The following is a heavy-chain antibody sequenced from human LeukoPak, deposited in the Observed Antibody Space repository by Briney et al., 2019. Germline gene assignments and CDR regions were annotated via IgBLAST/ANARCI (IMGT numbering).Heavy chain of an antibody. CDR2: ISVSGGIT. D-gene: IGHD1-26*01. V-gene: IGHV3-23*01. CDR3: AKHSGRRLSGDYPSDY. CDR1: GFTFSSYA. J-gene: IGHJ4*02. Sequence: PGGSLRLSCAASGFTFSSYAMTWVRQAPGKGLEWVSPISVSGGITYYADSVKGRFTISRDNSNNTLYLQMNSLRAEDTAVYYCAKHSGRRLSGDYPSDYWGQGTLVTVSS.